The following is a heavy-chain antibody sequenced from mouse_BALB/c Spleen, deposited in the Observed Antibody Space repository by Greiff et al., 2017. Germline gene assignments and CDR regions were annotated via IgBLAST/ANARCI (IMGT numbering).Heavy chain of an antibody. CDR1: GYTFTSYV. V-gene: IGHV1-14*01. CDR2: INPYNDGT. D-gene: IGHD2-14*01. J-gene: IGHJ2*01. Sequence: EVKLQESGPELVKPGASVKMSCKASGYTFTSYVMHWVKQKPGQGLEWIGYINPYNDGTKYNEKFKGKATLTSDKSSSTAYMELSSLTSEDSAVYYCARGTYYRYDDGVYFDYWGQGTTLTVSS. CDR3: ARGTYYRYDDGVYFDY.